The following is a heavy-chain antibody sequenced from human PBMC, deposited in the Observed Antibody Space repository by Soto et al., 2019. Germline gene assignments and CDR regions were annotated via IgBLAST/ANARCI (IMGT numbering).Heavy chain of an antibody. V-gene: IGHV3-9*01. D-gene: IGHD3-10*01. CDR3: ARRRGADHYDY. Sequence: GGSLRLSCAASGFTFDDYAMHWVRQAPGKGLEWVSGISWNSGSIGYADSVKGRFTISRDNAKNSLYLQMNSLRAEDTALYYCARRRGADHYDYWGQGTLVTVSS. CDR1: GFTFDDYA. CDR2: ISWNSGSI. J-gene: IGHJ4*02.